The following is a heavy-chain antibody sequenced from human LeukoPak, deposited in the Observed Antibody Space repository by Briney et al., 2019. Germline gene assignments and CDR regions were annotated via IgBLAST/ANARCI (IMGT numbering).Heavy chain of an antibody. D-gene: IGHD2-2*01. CDR2: IIPIFGTA. CDR1: GGTFSSYA. V-gene: IGHV1-69*01. J-gene: IGHJ5*02. Sequence: SVKVSCKASGGTFSSYAISWVRQAPGQGLEWMGGIIPIFGTANYAQKFQGRVTITADESTSTAYMELSSLRSEDTAVYYCARGAPSRLPAAFNWFDPWSQGTLVTVSS. CDR3: ARGAPSRLPAAFNWFDP.